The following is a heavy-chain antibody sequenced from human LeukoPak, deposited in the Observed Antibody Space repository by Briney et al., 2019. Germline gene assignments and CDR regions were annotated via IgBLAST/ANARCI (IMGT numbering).Heavy chain of an antibody. CDR3: ARTYFDWLLPTTFDY. CDR1: GYTVTGYY. Sequence: ASVRLSCKAAGYTVTGYYVHWGRQAAGQRLGWMGWINPNSGGTNYAQKFQGRVTMTWDTSISTAYMELSRVRSDDTAVYYCARTYFDWLLPTTFDYWGQGTLVTVSS. CDR2: INPNSGGT. D-gene: IGHD3-9*01. V-gene: IGHV1-2*02. J-gene: IGHJ4*02.